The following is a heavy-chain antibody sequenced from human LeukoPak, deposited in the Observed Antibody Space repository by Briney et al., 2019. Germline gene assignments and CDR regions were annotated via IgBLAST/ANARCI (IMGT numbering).Heavy chain of an antibody. V-gene: IGHV1-18*04. CDR2: ISAYNGNT. CDR3: ARVWDIVATITADY. D-gene: IGHD5-12*01. J-gene: IGHJ4*02. Sequence: ASVNVSCRASGYTFTSYGISWVRQAPGQGLEWMGWISAYNGNTNYAQKLQGRVTMTTDTSTSTAYMELRSLRSDDTAVYYCARVWDIVATITADYWGQGTLVTVSS. CDR1: GYTFTSYG.